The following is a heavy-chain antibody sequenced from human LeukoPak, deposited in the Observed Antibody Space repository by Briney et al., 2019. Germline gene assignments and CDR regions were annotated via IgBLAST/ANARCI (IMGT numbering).Heavy chain of an antibody. J-gene: IGHJ3*02. D-gene: IGHD3-16*01. V-gene: IGHV3-72*01. CDR3: TRDGGGGDQSAFDM. CDR1: GFTFSDYI. Sequence: GGSLRLSCAASGFTFSDYILDWVRQAPGKGLEWVGRIRRGSNRYTTEYAASVKGRFIISRDDSKNSLYLHMNSLKTEDTAVYYCTRDGGGGDQSAFDMWGQGTMVTVSS. CDR2: IRRGSNRYTT.